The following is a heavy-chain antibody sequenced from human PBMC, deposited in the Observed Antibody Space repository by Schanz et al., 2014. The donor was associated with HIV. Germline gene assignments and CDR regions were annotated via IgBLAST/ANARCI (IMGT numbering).Heavy chain of an antibody. J-gene: IGHJ3*02. CDR3: ARDVAGCSGTSCYSDAFDI. D-gene: IGHD2-2*01. CDR1: GFTFSSYS. V-gene: IGHV3-21*01. CDR2: ISGNGGHT. Sequence: EVQLVESGGGLVKPGGSLRLSCAASGFTFSSYSMNWVRQAPGKGLEWVSGISGNGGHTWYADSVKGRFTISRDNPKNMLYLQMNSLRAEDTAVYFCARDVAGCSGTSCYSDAFDIWGQGTLVTVSS.